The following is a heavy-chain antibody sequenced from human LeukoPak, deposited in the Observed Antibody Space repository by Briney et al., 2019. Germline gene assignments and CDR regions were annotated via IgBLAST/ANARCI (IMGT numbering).Heavy chain of an antibody. CDR1: GFTVSTNY. J-gene: IGHJ5*02. CDR3: ARGNGLNLFDP. D-gene: IGHD4-11*01. CDR2: IYSGGGGTT. Sequence: PGGSLRLSCAASGFTVSTNYMTWVRQAPGKGLEWVSVIYSGGGGTTHYADSVKGRFTISRDNSKNTVSLQMNSLTAEDTAIYYCARGNGLNLFDPWGQGTLVTVSS. V-gene: IGHV3-53*01.